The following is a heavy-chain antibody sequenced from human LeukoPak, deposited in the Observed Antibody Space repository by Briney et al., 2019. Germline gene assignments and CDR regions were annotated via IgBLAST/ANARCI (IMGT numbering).Heavy chain of an antibody. V-gene: IGHV3-7*01. CDR1: GFTFSSYA. CDR2: IKQDGSEK. Sequence: HPGGSLRLSCAASGFTFSSYAMSWVRQAPGKGLEWVANIKQDGSEKYYVDSVKGRFTISRDNAKNSLYLQMNSLRAEDTAVYYCARDVAARPYYYYGMDVWGQGTTVTVSS. D-gene: IGHD6-6*01. CDR3: ARDVAARPYYYYGMDV. J-gene: IGHJ6*02.